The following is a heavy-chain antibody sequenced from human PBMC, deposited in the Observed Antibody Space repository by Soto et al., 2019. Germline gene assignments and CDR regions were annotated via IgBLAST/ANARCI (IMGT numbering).Heavy chain of an antibody. V-gene: IGHV1-58*01. CDR2: IVVGSGNT. J-gene: IGHJ3*02. CDR3: AADTGNYDFWSGYYAHPSAFDI. D-gene: IGHD3-3*01. Sequence: GASVKVSCKASGFTFTSSAVQWVRQARGQRLEWIGWIVVGSGNTNYAQKFQERVTITRDMSTSTAYMELGSLRSEDTAVYYCAADTGNYDFWSGYYAHPSAFDIWGQGTMVTVSS. CDR1: GFTFTSSA.